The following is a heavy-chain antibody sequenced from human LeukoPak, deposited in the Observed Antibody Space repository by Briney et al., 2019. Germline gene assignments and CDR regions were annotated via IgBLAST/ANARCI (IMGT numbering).Heavy chain of an antibody. J-gene: IGHJ4*02. Sequence: ASVKVSCKASGYTFTSYYMHWVRQAPGQALEWMGIINPSGGSTSYAQKFQGRVTMTRDMSTSTVYMELSSLRSEDTAVYYCARAGGIQLWLPYFDYWGQGTLVTVSS. D-gene: IGHD5-18*01. V-gene: IGHV1-46*01. CDR2: INPSGGST. CDR1: GYTFTSYY. CDR3: ARAGGIQLWLPYFDY.